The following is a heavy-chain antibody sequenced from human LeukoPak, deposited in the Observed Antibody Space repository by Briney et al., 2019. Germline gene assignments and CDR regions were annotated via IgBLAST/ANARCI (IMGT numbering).Heavy chain of an antibody. J-gene: IGHJ4*02. CDR3: AKLSSGSLYFDY. D-gene: IGHD1-26*01. CDR2: ISGSGGST. V-gene: IGHV3-23*01. CDR1: GITFSSYA. Sequence: GGSLRLSCAASGITFSSYAMSWVRQAPGKGLEWVSAISGSGGSTYYADSVKGRFTISRDNSKNTLYLQMNSLRAEDTAVYYCAKLSSGSLYFDYWGQGTLVTVSS.